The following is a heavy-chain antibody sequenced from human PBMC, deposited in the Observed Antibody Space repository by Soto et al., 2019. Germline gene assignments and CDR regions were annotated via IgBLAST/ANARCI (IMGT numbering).Heavy chain of an antibody. D-gene: IGHD3-22*01. Sequence: GGSLRLSCAASGFTFSSYGMHWVRQAPGKGLEWVAVISYDGSNKYYADSVKGRFTISRDNSKNTLYLQMNSLRAEDTAVYYCAKDFSSGYLDYWGQGTLVTVSS. CDR1: GFTFSSYG. CDR2: ISYDGSNK. V-gene: IGHV3-30*18. J-gene: IGHJ4*02. CDR3: AKDFSSGYLDY.